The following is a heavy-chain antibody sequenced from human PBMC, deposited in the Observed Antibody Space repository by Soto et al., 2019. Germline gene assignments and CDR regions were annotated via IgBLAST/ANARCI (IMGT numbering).Heavy chain of an antibody. J-gene: IGHJ4*02. Sequence: EVQLVESGGGLVQPGGSLRLSCAASGFTFSSYEMNWVRQATGKGLEWVSYISSSGRTIYYADSVKGRFTISRDNAKNSLSLQMNSLSAEDTAVYYCARSGYNWNDGARGYFDYWGQGTLVTVSS. D-gene: IGHD1-20*01. CDR3: ARSGYNWNDGARGYFDY. CDR1: GFTFSSYE. CDR2: ISSSGRTI. V-gene: IGHV3-48*03.